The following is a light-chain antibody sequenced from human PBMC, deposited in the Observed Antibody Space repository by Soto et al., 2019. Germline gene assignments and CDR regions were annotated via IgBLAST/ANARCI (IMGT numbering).Light chain of an antibody. CDR2: DVS. CDR3: SSYTSSSSYV. V-gene: IGLV2-14*03. Sequence: VLPQPASVSGSPGQSITISCTRTSSDVGGYNYVSWYQHHPGKAPKLMIYDVSDRPSGVSNRFSGSKSGNTASLTISGLQAEDEAEYYCSSYTSSSSYVFGTGTKVTVL. J-gene: IGLJ1*01. CDR1: SSDVGGYNY.